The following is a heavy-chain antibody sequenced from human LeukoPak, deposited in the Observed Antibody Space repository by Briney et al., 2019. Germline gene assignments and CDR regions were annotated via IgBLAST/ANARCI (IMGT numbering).Heavy chain of an antibody. CDR2: TNPDSGGG. CDR3: AREYFGRSTSYSSFFAY. J-gene: IGHJ4*02. CDR1: GYPFTGHY. V-gene: IGHV1-2*02. D-gene: IGHD2-21*01. Sequence: ASVTVSCKASGYPFTGHYIHWLRQAPGQRPECMGWTNPDSGGGFESNNFQGRVTMTRDTSINTLYLELSRLRPDDTAVYYCAREYFGRSTSYSSFFAYCGQGTLVTVSS.